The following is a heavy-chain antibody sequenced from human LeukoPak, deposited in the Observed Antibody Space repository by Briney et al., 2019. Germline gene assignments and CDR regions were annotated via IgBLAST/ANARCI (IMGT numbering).Heavy chain of an antibody. CDR2: ISWDGGST. D-gene: IGHD6-13*01. CDR3: AKVAAAGTWGYYYYMDV. V-gene: IGHV3-43D*03. Sequence: GGFLRLSCAASGFTFDDYAMHWVRQAPGKGLEWVSLISWDGGSTYYADSVKGRFTISRDNSKNSLYLQMNSLRAEDTALYYCAKVAAAGTWGYYYYMDVWGKGTTVTVSS. J-gene: IGHJ6*03. CDR1: GFTFDDYA.